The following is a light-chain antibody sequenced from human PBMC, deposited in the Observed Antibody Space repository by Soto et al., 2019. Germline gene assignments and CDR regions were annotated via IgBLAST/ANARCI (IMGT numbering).Light chain of an antibody. J-gene: IGKJ4*01. CDR2: GAS. CDR3: QQYNNWPLLT. V-gene: IGKV3-15*01. Sequence: IVMTQSPATLSVSPGARATLSCRASQSVSSKIAWYQQRRGQAPRLLIYGASTRATGIPARFSGSGAGTEFTLTISGLQSEDFAVYYYQQYNNWPLLTFGGGTKVEI. CDR1: QSVSSK.